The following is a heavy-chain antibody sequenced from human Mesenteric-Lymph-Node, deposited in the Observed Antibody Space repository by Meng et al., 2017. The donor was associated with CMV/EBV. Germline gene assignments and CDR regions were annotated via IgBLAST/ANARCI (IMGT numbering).Heavy chain of an antibody. CDR1: GGAISTSNYY. J-gene: IGHJ5*02. V-gene: IGHV4-39*01. CDR2: VSHSGIT. CDR3: ARSTTWDGP. Sequence: SETLSLTCTVSGGAISTSNYYWAWIRQPPEKGLEWIGSVSHSGITYYSPSLKSRVTISIDTSKNQFSLKLSSVTAADTAVYYCARSTTWDGPWGQGTLVTVSS. D-gene: IGHD1-14*01.